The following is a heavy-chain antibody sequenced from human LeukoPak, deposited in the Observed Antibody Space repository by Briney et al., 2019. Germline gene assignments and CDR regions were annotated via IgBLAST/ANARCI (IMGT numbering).Heavy chain of an antibody. CDR2: IYYSGST. J-gene: IGHJ5*02. CDR1: GRSISSYY. D-gene: IGHD5-18*01. CDR3: ARGGYSLPVDWFDP. V-gene: IGHV4-59*01. Sequence: SETLSLTCTVSGRSISSYYWSWIRQPPGKGLEWIGYIYYSGSTNYNPSLKSRVTISVDTSKNQFSLKLSSVTAADTAVYYCARGGYSLPVDWFDPWGQGNLVTVSS.